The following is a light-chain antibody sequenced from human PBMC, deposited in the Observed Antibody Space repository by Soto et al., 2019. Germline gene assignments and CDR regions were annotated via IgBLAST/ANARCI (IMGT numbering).Light chain of an antibody. CDR3: QQRSNWPPFT. J-gene: IGKJ3*01. Sequence: ELVLTQSPATLSLSPGERATLSCRASQSVSSYLAWYQQKPGQAPRLLIYDASNRATGIPARFSGSGSGTDFTLTISSLEPEDFAVYYCQQRSNWPPFTFGPGTKV. CDR1: QSVSSY. CDR2: DAS. V-gene: IGKV3-11*01.